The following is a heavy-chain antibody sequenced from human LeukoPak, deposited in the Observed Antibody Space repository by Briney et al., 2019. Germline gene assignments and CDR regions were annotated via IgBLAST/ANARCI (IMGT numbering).Heavy chain of an antibody. CDR1: GFTFSSYA. D-gene: IGHD3-22*01. CDR3: AREDSSGLVDY. J-gene: IGHJ4*02. V-gene: IGHV3-30*04. Sequence: PGGSLRLSCAASGFTFSSYAMHWVRQAPGKGLEWVAIISYDGSNKYYADSVKGRFTISRDNSKNTLYLQMNSLRAEDTAVYYCAREDSSGLVDYWGQGTLVTVSS. CDR2: ISYDGSNK.